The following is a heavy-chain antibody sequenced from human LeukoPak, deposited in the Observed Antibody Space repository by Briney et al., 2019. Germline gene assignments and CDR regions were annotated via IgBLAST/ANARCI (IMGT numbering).Heavy chain of an antibody. V-gene: IGHV1-2*02. J-gene: IGHJ4*02. CDR3: VTLGATSFDY. D-gene: IGHD1-26*01. Sequence: ASVKVSCKASGYTFIDYYIHWVRQAPAQGLEFLGWISPRSGGTNYPQTFRGRVTLTRDTSISTAYMELTRLRSDDTAVYYCVTLGATSFDYWGQGTLVTVSS. CDR2: ISPRSGGT. CDR1: GYTFIDYY.